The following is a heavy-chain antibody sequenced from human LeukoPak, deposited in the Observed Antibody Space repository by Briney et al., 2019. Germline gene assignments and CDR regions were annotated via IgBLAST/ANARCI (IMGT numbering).Heavy chain of an antibody. CDR3: AKRGMTTIKEGLDC. J-gene: IGHJ4*02. D-gene: IGHD5-24*01. CDR2: ISDRGGST. CDR1: GFTVSRNY. V-gene: IGHV3-23*01. Sequence: PGGSLRLSCAASGFTVSRNYMSWVRQAPGKGLEWVSAISDRGGSTYYADSVKGRFTISRDNSKNTLYLQMNSLRANDTAVYYCAKRGMTTIKEGLDCWGQGTLVTVSS.